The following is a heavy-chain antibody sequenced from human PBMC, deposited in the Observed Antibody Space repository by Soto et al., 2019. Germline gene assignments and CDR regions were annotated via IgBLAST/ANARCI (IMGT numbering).Heavy chain of an antibody. D-gene: IGHD3-16*02. CDR2: IYSGGST. Sequence: GGSLRLSCAASGFTVSSNYMSWVRQAPGKGLEWVSVIYSGGSTYYADSVKGRFTISRDNSKNTLYLQMNSLRTEDTAVYYCARAYYDYIWGSYRHYYFDYWGQGTLVTVSS. CDR1: GFTVSSNY. CDR3: ARAYYDYIWGSYRHYYFDY. J-gene: IGHJ4*02. V-gene: IGHV3-66*01.